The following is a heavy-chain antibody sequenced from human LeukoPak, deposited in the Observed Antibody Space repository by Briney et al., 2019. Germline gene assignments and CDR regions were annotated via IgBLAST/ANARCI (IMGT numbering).Heavy chain of an antibody. Sequence: PGGSLRLSCAASGFTFSSYWMHWVRQAPGKGLVWVSRINSDGSSTSYADSVKGRFTISRDNAKNTLYLQVNSLRAEDTAVYYCARVGSGSYLGGDYWGQGTLVTVSS. CDR2: INSDGSST. V-gene: IGHV3-74*01. CDR1: GFTFSSYW. D-gene: IGHD1-26*01. J-gene: IGHJ4*02. CDR3: ARVGSGSYLGGDY.